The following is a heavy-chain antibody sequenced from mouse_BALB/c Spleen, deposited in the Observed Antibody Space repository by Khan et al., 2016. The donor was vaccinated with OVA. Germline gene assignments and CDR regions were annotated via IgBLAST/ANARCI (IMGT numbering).Heavy chain of an antibody. J-gene: IGHJ4*01. CDR2: INPRTGYT. D-gene: IGHD2-14*01. V-gene: IGHV1-4*01. Sequence: QVQLQQSGAELARPGASVMMSCKTSGYTFTSNTMHWVKQRPGQGLEWIGYINPRTGYTNYIQHFKDKATLTADKSSNTAYMQLSSLTSEDSALYYCARRTTGYTLDDWGQGTSVTVSS. CDR1: GYTFTSNT. CDR3: ARRTTGYTLDD.